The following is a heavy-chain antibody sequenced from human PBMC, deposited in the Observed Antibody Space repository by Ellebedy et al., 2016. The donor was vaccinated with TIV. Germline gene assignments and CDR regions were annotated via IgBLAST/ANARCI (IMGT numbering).Heavy chain of an antibody. CDR2: INAGNGNT. J-gene: IGHJ4*02. CDR3: ARVRWGDRLFDY. D-gene: IGHD2-21*02. V-gene: IGHV1-3*01. Sequence: AASVKVSCKASGYTFTSYAIHWVRQAPGQRLEWMGWINAGNGNTKYSQNFQGRVTITRDTSASTAYMELSSLRSEDTAVYYCARVRWGDRLFDYWGQGTLVTVSS. CDR1: GYTFTSYA.